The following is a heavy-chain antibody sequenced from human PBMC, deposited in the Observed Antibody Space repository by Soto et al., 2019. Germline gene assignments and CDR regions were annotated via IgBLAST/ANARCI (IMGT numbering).Heavy chain of an antibody. CDR3: ARERTSKGGMDI. CDR2: IISGGTRA. V-gene: IGHV3-74*01. J-gene: IGHJ6*02. Sequence: PGGSLRLSCAASGFTFSSDWMNWVRQSPGKGLEWVSRIISGGTRATYADFVKGRFTITRDNAKNTLYLQMHSLTADGTAVYYCARERTSKGGMDIWGQGTTVTVSS. CDR1: GFTFSSDW.